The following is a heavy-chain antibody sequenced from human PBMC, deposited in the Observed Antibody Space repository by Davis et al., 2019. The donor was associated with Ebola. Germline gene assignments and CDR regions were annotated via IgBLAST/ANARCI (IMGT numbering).Heavy chain of an antibody. CDR3: ARDPRIAAAGTGLDP. Sequence: AASVKVSCKASGYIFTSYAMHWVRQAPGQRLEWMGWINAGNGDTKYSQKFQGRVTITADTSTSTAYMELRSLRSDDTAVYYCARDPRIAAAGTGLDPWGQGTLVTVSS. CDR2: INAGNGDT. J-gene: IGHJ5*02. CDR1: GYIFTSYA. V-gene: IGHV1-3*01. D-gene: IGHD6-13*01.